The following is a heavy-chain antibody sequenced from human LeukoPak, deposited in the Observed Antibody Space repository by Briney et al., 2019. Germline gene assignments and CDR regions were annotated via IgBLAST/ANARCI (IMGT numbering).Heavy chain of an antibody. D-gene: IGHD2-21*02. J-gene: IGHJ3*02. CDR3: TNGGVTATDHDAFDI. Sequence: GGSLKLSCAASGFTFSGSAMHWVRQASGKGLEWVGRIRSKANSYATAYAASVKGRFTISRDDSKNTAYLQMNSLKTEDTAVYYCTNGGVTATDHDAFDIWGQGTMVTVSS. CDR2: IRSKANSYAT. CDR1: GFTFSGSA. V-gene: IGHV3-73*01.